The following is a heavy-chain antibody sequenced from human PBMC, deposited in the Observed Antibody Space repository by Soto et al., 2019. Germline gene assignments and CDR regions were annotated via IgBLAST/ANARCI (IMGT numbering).Heavy chain of an antibody. CDR3: AKDWRIKCVSELDD. D-gene: IGHD1-26*01. J-gene: IGHJ4*01. Sequence: GGSLRLSCAASGFTLSSYGMHWVRQAPGKGLEWVAVVSYDGSNKYYADSVKGRFTISRDNSKNTLYLQMNSLRAEDTAVYYCAKDWRIKCVSELDDWYPGALLTVFS. CDR2: VSYDGSNK. V-gene: IGHV3-30*18. CDR1: GFTLSSYG.